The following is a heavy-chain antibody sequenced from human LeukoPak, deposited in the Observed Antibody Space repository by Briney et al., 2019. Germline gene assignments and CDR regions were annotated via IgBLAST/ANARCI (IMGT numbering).Heavy chain of an antibody. V-gene: IGHV4-4*07. Sequence: PSETLSLTCTVSGGSFSPDYWSWIRQPAGQGLEWIGRIYTSGSSNYNPSLKSRATMSVDTSKNPISLKLTCVTAADTAVYYCAKDRFSGSVSGYDSWGQGALVTVSS. CDR2: IYTSGSS. CDR1: GGSFSPDY. CDR3: AKDRFSGSVSGYDS. D-gene: IGHD1-26*01. J-gene: IGHJ4*02.